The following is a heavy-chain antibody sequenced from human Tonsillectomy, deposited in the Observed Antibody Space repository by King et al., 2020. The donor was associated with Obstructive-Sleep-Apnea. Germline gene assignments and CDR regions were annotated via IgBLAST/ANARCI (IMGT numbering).Heavy chain of an antibody. V-gene: IGHV3-30*02. D-gene: IGHD1-26*01. Sequence: VQLVESGGGVVQPGRSLRLSCAASGFTFSSYGMHWVRQAPGKGLEWVAFIRYDGSNKYYADSVKGRFTNSRDNSKNTLYLQMNSLRAEDTAVYYCAKVRRELPPLFDYWGQGTLVTVSS. CDR2: IRYDGSNK. J-gene: IGHJ4*02. CDR1: GFTFSSYG. CDR3: AKVRRELPPLFDY.